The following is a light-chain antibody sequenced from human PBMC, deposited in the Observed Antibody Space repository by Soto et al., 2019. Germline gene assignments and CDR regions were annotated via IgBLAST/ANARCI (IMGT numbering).Light chain of an antibody. CDR2: DVS. Sequence: QSALTQPASVSGSPGQSIAISCTGTSSDVGGYSYVSWYQQQPGKAPKLVISDVSNRPSGVSDRFSGSKSGNTASLTISGLQAEDEADYYCASFTTSITNVFGTGTKVTVL. CDR3: ASFTTSITNV. J-gene: IGLJ1*01. V-gene: IGLV2-14*01. CDR1: SSDVGGYSY.